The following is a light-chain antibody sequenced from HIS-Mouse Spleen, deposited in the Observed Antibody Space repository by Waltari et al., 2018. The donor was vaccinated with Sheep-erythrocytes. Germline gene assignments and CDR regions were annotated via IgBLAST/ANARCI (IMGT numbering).Light chain of an antibody. CDR3: QQANSFPYT. CDR2: AAS. CDR1: QGISSW. Sequence: QMTQSPSSLSASVGDRVTITCRASQGISSWVAWYQQKPGKAPKLLIYAASSLQSGGPSRFSGSGSGTDFTLTISSLQPEDFATYYCQQANSFPYTFGQGTKLEIK. V-gene: IGKV1-12*01. J-gene: IGKJ2*01.